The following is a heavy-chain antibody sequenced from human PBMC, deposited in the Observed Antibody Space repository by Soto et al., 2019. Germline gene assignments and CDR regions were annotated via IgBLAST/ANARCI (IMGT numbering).Heavy chain of an antibody. J-gene: IGHJ4*02. D-gene: IGHD3-16*01. CDR1: GFTFSFYP. CDR2: ISSTAGTI. V-gene: IGHV3-23*01. Sequence: EVLLLESGGGLVQPGGSLRLSCAASGFTFSFYPMSWVRQAPGKGLEWVSGISSTAGTIYYADPVKGRFTISRDNSNNTLYLRMDSLRPEDSAVYYCANWGKSGSDFWGQGTLVTVSS. CDR3: ANWGKSGSDF.